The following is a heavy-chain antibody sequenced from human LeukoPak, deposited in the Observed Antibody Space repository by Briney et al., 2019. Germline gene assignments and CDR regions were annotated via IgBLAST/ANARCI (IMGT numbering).Heavy chain of an antibody. J-gene: IGHJ4*02. D-gene: IGHD4-17*01. CDR2: IYSGGCT. Sequence: GGSLRLSCAASGFTVSSNYMSWVRQAPGKGLEWVSVIYSGGCTYYADSVKGRFTISRDNSKNTLYLQMNSLRAEDTAVYYCAREQSSTVTTYFDYWGQGTLVTVSS. CDR1: GFTVSSNY. V-gene: IGHV3-53*01. CDR3: AREQSSTVTTYFDY.